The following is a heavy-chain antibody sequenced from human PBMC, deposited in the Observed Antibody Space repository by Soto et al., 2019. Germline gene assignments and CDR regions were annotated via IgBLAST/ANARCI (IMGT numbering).Heavy chain of an antibody. CDR2: IYYSGST. D-gene: IGHD3-22*01. J-gene: IGHJ4*02. V-gene: IGHV4-39*01. CDR1: GGSISSSSYY. Sequence: QLQLQESGPGLVKPSETLSLTCTVSGGSISSSSYYWGWIRQPPGKGLEWIGSIYYSGSTYYNPSLKSRVTISVDTSKNQFSLKLSSVTAADTAVYYCARKPFLDSSGYTYYFDYWGQGTLVTVSS. CDR3: ARKPFLDSSGYTYYFDY.